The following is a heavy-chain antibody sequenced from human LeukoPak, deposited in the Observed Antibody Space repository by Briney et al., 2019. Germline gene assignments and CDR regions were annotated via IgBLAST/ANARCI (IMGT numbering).Heavy chain of an antibody. CDR3: ARGPYSGVKDAFDI. CDR1: GFTVSSNY. CDR2: IYSGGST. D-gene: IGHD1-26*01. Sequence: QTGGSLRLSCAASGFTVSSNYMGWVRQAPGKGLEWVSVIYSGGSTYYADSVKGRFTISRDNSKNTLYLQMNSLRAEDTAVYYCARGPYSGVKDAFDIWGQGTMVTVSS. V-gene: IGHV3-53*01. J-gene: IGHJ3*02.